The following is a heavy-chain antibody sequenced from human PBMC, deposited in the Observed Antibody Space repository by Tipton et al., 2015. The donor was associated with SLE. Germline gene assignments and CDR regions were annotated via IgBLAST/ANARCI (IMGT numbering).Heavy chain of an antibody. V-gene: IGHV4-59*11. CDR3: ARVGVTGGYYYYYYGMDV. CDR1: GGSISSHC. CDR2: IYYSGST. J-gene: IGHJ6*02. Sequence: LRLSCTVSGGSISSHCWNWIRQPPGKGLEWIGYIYYSGSTNYNTSLKSRVTISVDTSKNQFSLKLNSVTAADTAVYYCARVGVTGGYYYYYYGMDVWGQGTTVTVSS. D-gene: IGHD2-21*02.